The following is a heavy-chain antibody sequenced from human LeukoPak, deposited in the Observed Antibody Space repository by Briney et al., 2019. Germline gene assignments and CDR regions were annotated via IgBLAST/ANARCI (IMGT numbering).Heavy chain of an antibody. CDR3: AREGGWYDADGYFDY. V-gene: IGHV3-53*01. CDR2: IYSGGST. J-gene: IGHJ4*02. CDR1: GFTVSSNY. D-gene: IGHD6-19*01. Sequence: GGSLRLSCAASGFTVSSNYMSWVRQAPGKGLEWVSVIYSGGSTNYAESVKGRFTISRDNSENTLYLQMNSLRAEDTAVYYCAREGGWYDADGYFDYWGQGTLVTVPS.